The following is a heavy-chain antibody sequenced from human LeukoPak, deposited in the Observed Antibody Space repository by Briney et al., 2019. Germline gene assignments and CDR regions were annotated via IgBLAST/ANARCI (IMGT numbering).Heavy chain of an antibody. J-gene: IGHJ4*02. CDR1: GYIFNNYD. D-gene: IGHD3/OR15-3a*01. V-gene: IGHV1-8*01. Sequence: ASVKVSCKACGYIFNNYDVNWVRQAPGQGLEWMGWMNPRSGTRVYAQKFQGRVSMSSDSSINTAYMELTSLTSGDTAVYYCAKGLRSDFWGQGTLVTASS. CDR3: AKGLRSDF. CDR2: MNPRSGTR.